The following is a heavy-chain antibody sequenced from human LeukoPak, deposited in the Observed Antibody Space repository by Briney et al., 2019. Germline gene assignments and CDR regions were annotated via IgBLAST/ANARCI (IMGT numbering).Heavy chain of an antibody. CDR2: IIPIFVTA. J-gene: IGHJ6*03. CDR3: ARGMGAPYYYYYMDV. D-gene: IGHD1-26*01. V-gene: IGHV1-69*05. CDR1: GGTFSSYA. Sequence: ASVKVSCKASGGTFSSYAISWVRQAPGHGLEWMGRIIPIFVTANSAQKFQGRVTITTDESTSTAYMELSSLRSEDTAVYYCARGMGAPYYYYYMDVWGKGTTVTVSS.